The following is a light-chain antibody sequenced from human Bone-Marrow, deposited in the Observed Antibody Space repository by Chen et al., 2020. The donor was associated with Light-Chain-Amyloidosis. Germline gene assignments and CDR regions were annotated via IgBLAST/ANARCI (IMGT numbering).Light chain of an antibody. Sequence: SYVLTQPSSVSVAPGQTATIACGGNNIGSTSVHWYQQTPGQAPLLVVYDDSDRPSGIPERLSGSNSGNTAILTISRVEAGDEADYYCQVWDRSCDRPVFGGGTKLTVL. J-gene: IGLJ3*02. CDR3: QVWDRSCDRPV. V-gene: IGLV3-21*02. CDR2: DDS. CDR1: NIGSTS.